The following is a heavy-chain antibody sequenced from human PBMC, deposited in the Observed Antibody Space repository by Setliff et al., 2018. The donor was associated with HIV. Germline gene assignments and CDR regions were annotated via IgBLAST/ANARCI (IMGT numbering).Heavy chain of an antibody. Sequence: SETLSLTCTVSGVSISNYYWSWIRQPPGKGLEWIGYMYYSGNTNYNPSLKSRVTISVDTSKSQFSLKLTSVTAADTAVYYCARGGTSSNWFGPWGQGTLVTVSS. D-gene: IGHD2-2*01. V-gene: IGHV4-59*01. J-gene: IGHJ5*02. CDR2: MYYSGNT. CDR3: ARGGTSSNWFGP. CDR1: GVSISNYY.